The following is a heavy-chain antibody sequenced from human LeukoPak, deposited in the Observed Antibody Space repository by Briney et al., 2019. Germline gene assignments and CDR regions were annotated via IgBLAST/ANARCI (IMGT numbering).Heavy chain of an antibody. D-gene: IGHD2-15*01. Sequence: SETLSLTCTVSGGSISSYYWSWIRQPPGKGLEWIGYIYYSGSTNYNPSLKSRVTISVDTSKNQFSLKLSSVTAADTAVYYCVKGYCSGGSCYPNDAFDIWGQGTMVTVSS. V-gene: IGHV4-59*01. J-gene: IGHJ3*02. CDR2: IYYSGST. CDR1: GGSISSYY. CDR3: VKGYCSGGSCYPNDAFDI.